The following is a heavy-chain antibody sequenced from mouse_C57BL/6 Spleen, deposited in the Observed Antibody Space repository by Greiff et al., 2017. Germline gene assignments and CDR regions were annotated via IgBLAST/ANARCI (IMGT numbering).Heavy chain of an antibody. CDR3: ARGNLPLGY. D-gene: IGHD5-1*01. CDR2: ISYDGSN. Sequence: EVQLQQSGPGLVKPSQSLSLTCSVTGYSITSGYYWNWIRQFPGNKLEWMGYISYDGSNNYNPSLKNRISITRDTSKNQFFLKLNSVTTEDTATYYCARGNLPLGYWGQGTTLTVSS. CDR1: GYSITSGYY. V-gene: IGHV3-6*01. J-gene: IGHJ2*01.